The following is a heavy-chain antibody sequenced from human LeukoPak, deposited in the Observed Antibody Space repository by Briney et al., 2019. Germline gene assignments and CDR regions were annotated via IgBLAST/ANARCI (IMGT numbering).Heavy chain of an antibody. CDR3: ARAYDSRPPFDY. Sequence: GGSLRLSCAASGFTFSSYGMSWVRQAPGKGLEWVSAISSSGSTIYYADSVKGRFTISRDNAKNSLYLQMNSLRVEDTAVYYCARAYDSRPPFDYWGQGTLVTVSS. D-gene: IGHD3-22*01. J-gene: IGHJ4*02. V-gene: IGHV3-48*04. CDR2: ISSSGSTI. CDR1: GFTFSSYG.